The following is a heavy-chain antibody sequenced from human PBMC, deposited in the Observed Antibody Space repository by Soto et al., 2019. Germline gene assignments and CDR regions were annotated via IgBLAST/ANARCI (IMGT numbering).Heavy chain of an antibody. J-gene: IGHJ4*02. CDR3: ASGQQLVRNY. V-gene: IGHV4-30-2*01. Sequence: QLQLQESGSGLVKPSQTLSLTCAVSGGSISSGGYSWSWIRQPPGKGLEWIGYIYHSGSTYYNPSLKSRVTTSVHGSKNHCSPKLSAVTAADTAVYYCASGQQLVRNYWGQGTLVTASS. CDR2: IYHSGST. D-gene: IGHD6-13*01. CDR1: GGSISSGGYS.